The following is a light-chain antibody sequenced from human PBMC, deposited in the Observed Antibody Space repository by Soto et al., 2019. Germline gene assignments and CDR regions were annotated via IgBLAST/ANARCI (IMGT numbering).Light chain of an antibody. Sequence: DIQMTQSPSSLSASAGVRITITCRARQSISTYLNWFKQKPGRAPKLLIHLTSTLESGVPSRVSGSGSGTDFTRTSSSLQPEDFAEYHYQQSSTPPWTFGQGTRVDVK. CDR2: LTS. CDR1: QSISTY. J-gene: IGKJ1*01. CDR3: QQSSTPPWT. V-gene: IGKV1-39*01.